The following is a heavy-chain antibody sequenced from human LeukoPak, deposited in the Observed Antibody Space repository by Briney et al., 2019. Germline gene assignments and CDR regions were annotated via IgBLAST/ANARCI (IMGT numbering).Heavy chain of an antibody. D-gene: IGHD3-22*01. CDR2: IIPILGIA. CDR1: GGTFSSYA. CDR3: AREYYYDSSGYCPRGCFDY. Sequence: SVKVSCKASGGTFSSYAISWVRQAPGQGLEWMGRIIPILGIANYAQKFQGRVTITADKSTSTAYMELSSLRSEDTAVYYCAREYYYDSSGYCPRGCFDYWGQGTLVTVSS. J-gene: IGHJ4*02. V-gene: IGHV1-69*04.